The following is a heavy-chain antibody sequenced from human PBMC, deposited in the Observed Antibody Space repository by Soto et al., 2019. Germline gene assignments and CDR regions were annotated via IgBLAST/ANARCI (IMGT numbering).Heavy chain of an antibody. CDR2: ISWNSGSI. CDR3: AKGRDSSSSSWFDP. V-gene: IGHV3-9*01. CDR1: GFTFDDYA. J-gene: IGHJ5*02. Sequence: PGGSLRLSCAASGFTFDDYAMHWVRQAPGKGLEWVSGISWNSGSIGYADSVQGRFTISRDNAKNSLYLQMNSLRAEDTAFYYCAKGRDSSSSSWFDPWGQGTLVTVSS. D-gene: IGHD6-6*01.